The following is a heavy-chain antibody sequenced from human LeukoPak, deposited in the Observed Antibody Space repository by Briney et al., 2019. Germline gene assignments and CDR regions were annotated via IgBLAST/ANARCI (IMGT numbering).Heavy chain of an antibody. J-gene: IGHJ4*02. CDR3: ARTDYSNYDTPFDY. CDR2: ISGSGGST. V-gene: IGHV3-23*01. Sequence: AGGSLRLSCAASGFTFSSYAMSWVRQAPGKGLEWVSAISGSGGSTYYADSVKGRFTISRDNSKNTLYLQMNSLRAEDTAVYYCARTDYSNYDTPFDYWGQGTLVTVSS. CDR1: GFTFSSYA. D-gene: IGHD4-4*01.